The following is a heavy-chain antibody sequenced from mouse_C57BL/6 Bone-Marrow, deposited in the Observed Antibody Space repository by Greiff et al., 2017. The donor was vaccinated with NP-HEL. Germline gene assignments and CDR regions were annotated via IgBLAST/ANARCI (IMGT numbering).Heavy chain of an antibody. D-gene: IGHD1-1*01. Sequence: QVQLQQPGAELVKPGASVKLSCKASGYTFTSYWMHWVKQRPGQGLEWIGMIHPNSGSTNYNEKFKSKATLTVDKSSSTAYMQLSSLTSEDSAVYYCAREEITTVVGGFAYWGQGTLVTVSA. J-gene: IGHJ3*01. V-gene: IGHV1-64*01. CDR1: GYTFTSYW. CDR3: AREEITTVVGGFAY. CDR2: IHPNSGST.